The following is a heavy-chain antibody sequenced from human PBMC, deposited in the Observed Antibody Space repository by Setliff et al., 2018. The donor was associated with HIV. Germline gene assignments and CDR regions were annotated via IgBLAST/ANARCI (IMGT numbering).Heavy chain of an antibody. CDR3: ARRGRHAAPGITYYLDY. Sequence: GASVKVSCKASGGTLSIYTINWVRQATGQGLEWMGWMNPNSGNTGYAQKFQGRVTMTRNTAYMELRSLRSDDTAVYYCARRGRHAAPGITYYLDYWGQGTLVTVSS. J-gene: IGHJ4*02. CDR1: GGTLSIYT. D-gene: IGHD6-13*01. V-gene: IGHV1-8*02. CDR2: MNPNSGNT.